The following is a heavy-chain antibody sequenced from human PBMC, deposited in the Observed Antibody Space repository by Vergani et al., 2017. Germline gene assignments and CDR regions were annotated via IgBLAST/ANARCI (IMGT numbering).Heavy chain of an antibody. V-gene: IGHV1-8*01. CDR2: MNPNSGNT. Sequence: QVQLVQSGAEVKKPGASVKVSCKASGYTFTSYDINWVRQATGQGLEWMGWMNPNSGNTGYAQKFQGRVTMTRNTSISTAYMELSSLRSEDTAVYYCARLGRYYYDSSAYYRGPFDPWGQGTLVTVSS. J-gene: IGHJ5*02. D-gene: IGHD3-22*01. CDR1: GYTFTSYD. CDR3: ARLGRYYYDSSAYYRGPFDP.